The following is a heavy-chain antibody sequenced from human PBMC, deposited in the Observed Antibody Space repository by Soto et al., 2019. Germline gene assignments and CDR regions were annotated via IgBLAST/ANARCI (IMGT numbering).Heavy chain of an antibody. Sequence: TSETLSLTCTVSGGSISNYYWSWIRQPPGKGLEWIGYIYYSGSTNYNPSLKSRVTISVDTSKNQFSLKLNSVTAADTAVYYCARIGPQLTKDPFDYWGQGTLVTVSS. J-gene: IGHJ4*02. CDR3: ARIGPQLTKDPFDY. V-gene: IGHV4-59*01. CDR1: GGSISNYY. D-gene: IGHD6-6*01. CDR2: IYYSGST.